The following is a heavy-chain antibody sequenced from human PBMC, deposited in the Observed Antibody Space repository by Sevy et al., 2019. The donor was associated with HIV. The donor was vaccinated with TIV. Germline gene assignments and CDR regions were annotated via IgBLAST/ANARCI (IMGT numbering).Heavy chain of an antibody. V-gene: IGHV3-48*01. J-gene: IGHJ3*02. Sequence: GGYLRLSCAASGFTFSIYTMSWVRQAPGKGLECVSYIVGSSRTIYYADSVKGRFTISRDNAKNSLYLQMNSLRAEDTAVYYCARELVGGPFDIWGQGTMVTVSS. CDR3: ARELVGGPFDI. D-gene: IGHD1-26*01. CDR1: GFTFSIYT. CDR2: IVGSSRTI.